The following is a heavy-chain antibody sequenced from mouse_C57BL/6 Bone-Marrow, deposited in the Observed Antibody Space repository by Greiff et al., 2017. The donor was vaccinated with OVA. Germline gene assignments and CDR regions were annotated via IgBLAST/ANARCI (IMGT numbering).Heavy chain of an antibody. CDR3: AHLRADFDY. CDR1: GYTFTSYW. CDR2: IHPSDSDT. D-gene: IGHD6-1*01. V-gene: IGHV1-74*04. Sequence: VQLQQPGASVKVSCKASGYTFTSYWMHWVKQRPGQGLEWIGRIHPSDSDTNYNQKFKGKATLTVDKSSSTAYMQLSSLTSEDSAVYYCAHLRADFDYWGQGTTLTVSS. J-gene: IGHJ2*01.